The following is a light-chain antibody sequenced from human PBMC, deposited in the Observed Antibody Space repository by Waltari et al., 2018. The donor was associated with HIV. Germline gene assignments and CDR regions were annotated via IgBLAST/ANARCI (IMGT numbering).Light chain of an antibody. J-gene: IGKJ1*01. CDR2: KVS. Sequence: DVVLSQFPLSLPVTLGQPASISCRPSQSLVYSDGNTYLSWFQQRPGQSPSRLIYKVSNRDSGDPERFSGSGSGTGFTLKIRRVEAEDVWVYYGMQGTHWPRTFGQGTKVEIK. CDR1: QSLVYSDGNTY. V-gene: IGKV2-30*01. CDR3: MQGTHWPRT.